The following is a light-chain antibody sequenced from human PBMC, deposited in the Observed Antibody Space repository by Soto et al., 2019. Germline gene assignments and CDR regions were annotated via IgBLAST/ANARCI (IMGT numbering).Light chain of an antibody. CDR1: QSIDSW. V-gene: IGKV1-5*01. CDR2: DAS. Sequence: VQMKQSPSTLSASVGDRVTITCRASQSIDSWLAWYQQKPGKAPKLLMYDASSLESGVPSRFSGSGSGTDFTLTISCLQSEDFATYYCQQYYSYPLTFGQGTKVDIK. CDR3: QQYYSYPLT. J-gene: IGKJ1*01.